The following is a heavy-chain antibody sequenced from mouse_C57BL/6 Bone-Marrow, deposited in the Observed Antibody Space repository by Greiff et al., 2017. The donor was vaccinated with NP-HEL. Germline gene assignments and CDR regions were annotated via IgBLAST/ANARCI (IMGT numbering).Heavy chain of an antibody. CDR1: GFTFSDYG. J-gene: IGHJ1*03. D-gene: IGHD2-3*01. CDR2: ISSGSSTI. V-gene: IGHV5-17*01. CDR3: ARGEIYDGYPHWYFDV. Sequence: EVKLVESGGGLVKPGGSLKLSCAASGFTFSDYGMHWVRQAPEKGLEWVAHISSGSSTIYYADTVKGRFTISRDNAKNTLFLQMTSLRSEDTAMYYCARGEIYDGYPHWYFDVWGTGTTVTVSS.